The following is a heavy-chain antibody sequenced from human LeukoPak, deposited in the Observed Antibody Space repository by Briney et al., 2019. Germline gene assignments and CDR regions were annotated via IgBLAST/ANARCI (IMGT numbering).Heavy chain of an antibody. J-gene: IGHJ6*03. CDR3: ARNQNSATYYYYMDV. CDR1: GFTFDDYG. D-gene: IGHD1-26*01. Sequence: PGGSLRLSCAASGFTFDDYGMSWVRQAPGKGLEWVSGINWNGGSTGYADSVKGRFTISRDNAKNSLYLQMNSLRAEDTALYYCARNQNSATYYYYMDVWGKGTTVTVSS. V-gene: IGHV3-20*04. CDR2: INWNGGST.